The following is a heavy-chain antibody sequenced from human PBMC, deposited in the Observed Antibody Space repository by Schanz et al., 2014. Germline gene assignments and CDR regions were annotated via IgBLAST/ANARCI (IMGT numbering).Heavy chain of an antibody. D-gene: IGHD3-10*01. Sequence: EVQLLESGGGLIQPGGSLRLSCLASGFAFSTDAMSWVRQAPGKGLEWLSVISASGGDTYYADSVKGRFTISRDNSKNTLYLQMNSLRADDTAMYYCARWFLIRGVILDSWGQGTLVTVSS. CDR2: ISASGGDT. CDR3: ARWFLIRGVILDS. CDR1: GFAFSTDA. J-gene: IGHJ4*02. V-gene: IGHV3-23*01.